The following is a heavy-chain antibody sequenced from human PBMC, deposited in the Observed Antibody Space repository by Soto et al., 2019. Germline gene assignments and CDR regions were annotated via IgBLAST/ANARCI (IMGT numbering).Heavy chain of an antibody. Sequence: ASVKVSCKASGYTFTSYGISWVRQAPGQGLEWMGWISAYNGNTNYVQKLQGRLTMTTDTSTSTSYMELRSLRSDDTAVYYCAATGYGTQHWGQGALVPFCS. D-gene: IGHD5-18*01. CDR3: AATGYGTQH. V-gene: IGHV1-18*01. J-gene: IGHJ1*01. CDR2: ISAYNGNT. CDR1: GYTFTSYG.